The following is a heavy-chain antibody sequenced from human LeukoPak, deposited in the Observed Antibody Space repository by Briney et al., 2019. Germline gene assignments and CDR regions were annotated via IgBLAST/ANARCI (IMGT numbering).Heavy chain of an antibody. V-gene: IGHV1-18*04. J-gene: IGHJ4*02. CDR3: ARDQVAVAGDFDY. CDR2: ISVYNGNT. Sequence: ASVKVSCKASGYTFTSYSISWVRQAPGQGLEWMGWISVYNGNTKYAQKFRGRVTTTTDTSTSTAYMELRSLRSDDTAVYYCARDQVAVAGDFDYWGQGTLVTVSS. CDR1: GYTFTSYS. D-gene: IGHD6-19*01.